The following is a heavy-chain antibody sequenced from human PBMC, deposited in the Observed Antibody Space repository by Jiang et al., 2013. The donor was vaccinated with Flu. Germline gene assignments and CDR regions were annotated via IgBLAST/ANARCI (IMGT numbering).Heavy chain of an antibody. V-gene: IGHV5-51*03. Sequence: GAEVKKPGESLKISCKGSGYSFTSYWIGWVRQMPGKGLEWMGIIYPGDSDTRYSPSFQGQVTISADKSISTAYLQWSSLKASDTAMYYCARNYGSGSYYGYYYGMDVWGQGTTVTVSS. CDR3: ARNYGSGSYYGYYYGMDV. CDR1: GYSFTSYW. J-gene: IGHJ6*02. D-gene: IGHD3-10*01. CDR2: IYPGDSDT.